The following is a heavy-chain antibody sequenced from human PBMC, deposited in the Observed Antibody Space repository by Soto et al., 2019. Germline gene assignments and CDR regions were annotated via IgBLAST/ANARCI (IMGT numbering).Heavy chain of an antibody. V-gene: IGHV4-61*01. CDR3: ARAPNDFWSGHPQDV. D-gene: IGHD3-3*01. CDR1: GGFVNSDTHS. CDR2: IYSGGST. Sequence: ASETLSLTCTVSGGFVNSDTHSWSWIRQTPGKRLEWIGFIYSGGSTYYNPSLKSRVTISVDRSKNQFSLKLSSVTAADTAVYYCARAPNDFWSGHPQDVWGQGTTVTVSS. J-gene: IGHJ6*02.